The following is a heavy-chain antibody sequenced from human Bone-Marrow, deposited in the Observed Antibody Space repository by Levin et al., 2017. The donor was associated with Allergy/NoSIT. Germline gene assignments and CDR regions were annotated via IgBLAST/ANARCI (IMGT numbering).Heavy chain of an antibody. D-gene: IGHD4-23*01. CDR2: VSWNSGTI. CDR1: GFTFTDYA. CDR3: ARHKDYGGDGYYYYGMDV. J-gene: IGHJ6*02. Sequence: GGSLRLSCAASGFTFTDYAIHWIRQAPGRGLEWVSGVSWNSGTIGYADSVKGRFTISRDNAKNSLYLQMNSLRTEDTALYFCARHKDYGGDGYYYYGMDVWSQGTTVTVSS. V-gene: IGHV3-9*01.